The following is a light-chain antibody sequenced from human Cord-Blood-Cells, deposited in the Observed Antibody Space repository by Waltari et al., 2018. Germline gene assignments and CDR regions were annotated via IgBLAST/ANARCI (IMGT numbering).Light chain of an antibody. J-gene: IGLJ3*02. Sequence: QSALTQPASVSGSPGQSITISCTGTSSDVGGYNYVSWYQQYPGKAPKLMIYDVSNRPSGVSNRFSGSKSGNTASLTISGFQAEDEADYYCSSYTSSSTWVFGGGTKLTVL. CDR1: SSDVGGYNY. CDR2: DVS. CDR3: SSYTSSSTWV. V-gene: IGLV2-14*03.